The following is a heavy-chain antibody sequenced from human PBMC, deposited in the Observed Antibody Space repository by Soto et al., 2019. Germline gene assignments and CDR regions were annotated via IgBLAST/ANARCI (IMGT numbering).Heavy chain of an antibody. CDR1: GYTFTSYY. CDR3: ARVSTRYCSGGSCYSDMDV. J-gene: IGHJ6*03. D-gene: IGHD2-15*01. Sequence: ASVKVSCKASGYTFTSYYMHWVRQAPGQGLEWMGIINLSGGSTSYAQKFQGRVTMTRDTSTSTVYMELSSLRSEDTAVYYCARVSTRYCSGGSCYSDMDVWGKGTTVTVSS. CDR2: INLSGGST. V-gene: IGHV1-46*03.